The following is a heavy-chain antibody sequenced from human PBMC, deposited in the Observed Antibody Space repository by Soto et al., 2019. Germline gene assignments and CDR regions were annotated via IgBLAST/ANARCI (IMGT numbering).Heavy chain of an antibody. J-gene: IGHJ2*01. Sequence: KGLERDSIIYSGGSGGTKYYAVSVKGRFTISSDNYKNTVYLQMNSLRGEDTAVYYCSRFFFQAGDGRRYLCTVSAFLLNRSSDL. V-gene: IGHV3-53*01. CDR2: IYSGGSGGTK. D-gene: IGHD3-9*01. CDR3: SRFFFQAGDGRRYLCTVSAFLLNRSSDL.